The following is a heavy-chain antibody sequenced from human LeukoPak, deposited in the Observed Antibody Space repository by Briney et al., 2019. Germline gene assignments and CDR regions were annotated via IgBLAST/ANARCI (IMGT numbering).Heavy chain of an antibody. J-gene: IGHJ6*03. CDR3: ARAAHYDYVWGSYRYYYYYYMDV. CDR1: GFTFSNYS. D-gene: IGHD3-16*02. CDR2: ISSSSSTI. V-gene: IGHV3-48*04. Sequence: GGSLRLSCAASGFTFSNYSMDWVRQAPGKGLEWVSYISSSSSTIYYADSVKGRFTISRDNAKNSLYLQMNSLRAEDTAVYYCARAAHYDYVWGSYRYYYYYYMDVWGKGTTVTVSS.